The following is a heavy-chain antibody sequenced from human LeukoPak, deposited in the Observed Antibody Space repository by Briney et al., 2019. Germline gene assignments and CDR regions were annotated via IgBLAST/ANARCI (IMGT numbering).Heavy chain of an antibody. CDR3: ASWGGDMTTVTTKASDAFDI. D-gene: IGHD4-17*01. CDR2: ISGSGGST. V-gene: IGHV3-23*01. Sequence: GGSLRLSCAASGFTFSSYAMSWVRQAPGKGLEWVSAISGSGGSTYYADSVKGRFTISRDNFKNTLYLQMNSLRAEDTAVYYCASWGGDMTTVTTKASDAFDIWGQGTMVTVSS. CDR1: GFTFSSYA. J-gene: IGHJ3*02.